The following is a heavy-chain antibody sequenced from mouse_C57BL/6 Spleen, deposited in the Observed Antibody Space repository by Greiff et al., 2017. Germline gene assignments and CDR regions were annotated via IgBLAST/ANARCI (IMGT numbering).Heavy chain of an antibody. CDR3: TRDWDD. V-gene: IGHV1-15*01. CDR1: GYTFTDYE. CDR2: LDPETGGT. Sequence: QVQLKQSGAELVRPGASVTLSCKASGYTFTDYEMHWVKQTPVHGLEWIGALDPETGGTAYNQKFKGKAILTADKSSSTAYMELRSLTSEDSAVYYCTRDWDDWGKGTTLTVSS. D-gene: IGHD4-1*01. J-gene: IGHJ2*01.